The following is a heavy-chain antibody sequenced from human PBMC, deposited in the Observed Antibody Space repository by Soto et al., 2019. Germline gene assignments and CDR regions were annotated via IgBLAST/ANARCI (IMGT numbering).Heavy chain of an antibody. J-gene: IGHJ4*02. CDR1: GGSISSSNW. CDR2: IYHSGST. CDR3: ARGPPVDIVATWEDSYVPAGFDY. V-gene: IGHV4-4*02. Sequence: SETLSLTCAVSGGSISSSNWCRWVRQPPGKGLEWIGEIYHSGSTNYNPSLKSRVTISVDKSKNQLSLKLSSVTAADTAVYYCARGPPVDIVATWEDSYVPAGFDYWGQGTLVTVSS. D-gene: IGHD5-12*01.